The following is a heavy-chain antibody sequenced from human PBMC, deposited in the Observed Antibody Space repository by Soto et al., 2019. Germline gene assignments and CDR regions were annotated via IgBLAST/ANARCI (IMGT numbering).Heavy chain of an antibody. CDR1: GFTFSSYA. CDR3: AKHYYDSSGYYPLFDY. J-gene: IGHJ4*02. V-gene: IGHV3-23*01. D-gene: IGHD3-22*01. Sequence: PGGSLRLSCAASGFTFSSYAMSWVRQAPGKGLEWVSAISGSGGSTYYADSVKGRFTISRDNSKNTLYLQMNSLRAEDTAVYYCAKHYYDSSGYYPLFDYWGQGTLVTVS. CDR2: ISGSGGST.